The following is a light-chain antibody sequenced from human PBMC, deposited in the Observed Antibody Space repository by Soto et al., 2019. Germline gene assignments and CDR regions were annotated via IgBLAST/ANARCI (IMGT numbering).Light chain of an antibody. Sequence: EIVLTQSPATLSVSPGERATLSWRASQSVRSFLAWYQQKLGQAPRLLIYDASSRATGIPARFSGSGSGTDFTLTISSLEYEDSAVYYCQQRSNWTITFGQGTRLEIK. CDR1: QSVRSF. CDR2: DAS. CDR3: QQRSNWTIT. V-gene: IGKV3-11*01. J-gene: IGKJ5*01.